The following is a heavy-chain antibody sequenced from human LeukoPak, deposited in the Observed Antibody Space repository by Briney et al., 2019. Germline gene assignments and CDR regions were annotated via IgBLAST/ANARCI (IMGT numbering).Heavy chain of an antibody. D-gene: IGHD2-2*02. V-gene: IGHV3-23*01. CDR3: ARARYCSSTSCYIDY. CDR2: ISGGGDSE. J-gene: IGHJ4*02. CDR1: SFTFNNYA. Sequence: GGSLRLSCTASSFTFNNYAVSWVRQAPGKGLEWVSGISGGGDSEYYADSVKGRFTISRDNAKNTLYLQMNSLRVEDTAVYYCARARYCSSTSCYIDYWGQGTLVTVSS.